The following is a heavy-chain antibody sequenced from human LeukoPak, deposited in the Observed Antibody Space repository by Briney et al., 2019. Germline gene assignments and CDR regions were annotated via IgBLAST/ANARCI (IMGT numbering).Heavy chain of an antibody. CDR2: ISSDGRDI. CDR1: GFSFSSHA. J-gene: IGHJ4*02. Sequence: PGGSLRLSCAASGFSFSSHAMNWVRLAPGKGLEWVSFISSDGRDIFYSDSVRGRFTISRDNAKNSIYLQMDSLRVEDTAVYYCAKDIVGGGDDYWGQGTLVIVSS. D-gene: IGHD2-21*02. CDR3: AKDIVGGGDDY. V-gene: IGHV3-21*01.